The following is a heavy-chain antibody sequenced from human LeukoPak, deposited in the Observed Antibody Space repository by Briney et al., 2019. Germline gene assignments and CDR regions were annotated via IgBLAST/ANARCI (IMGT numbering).Heavy chain of an antibody. CDR1: GGTFSSYA. J-gene: IGHJ4*02. CDR3: AKENYDSSGYPYDY. Sequence: ASVKVSCKASGGTFSSYAMSWVRQAPGKGLEWVSAISGSGGSTYYADSVKGRFTISRDNSKNTLYLQMNSLRAEDTALYYCAKENYDSSGYPYDYWGQGTLVTVSS. V-gene: IGHV3-23*01. CDR2: ISGSGGST. D-gene: IGHD3-22*01.